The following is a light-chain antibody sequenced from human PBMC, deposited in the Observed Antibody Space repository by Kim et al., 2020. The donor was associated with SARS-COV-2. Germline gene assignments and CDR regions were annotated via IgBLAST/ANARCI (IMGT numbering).Light chain of an antibody. CDR2: EDN. V-gene: IGLV6-57*02. CDR1: SGSIASNY. Sequence: NFMLTQPHSVSESPGKTVTISCTGSSGSIASNYVQWYQQRPGSAPTTVIYEDNHRPSGVPDRFSGSIDSSSNSASLTISGLKTEDEADYYCQSYDSSNQGVFGGGTQLTVL. J-gene: IGLJ3*02. CDR3: QSYDSSNQGV.